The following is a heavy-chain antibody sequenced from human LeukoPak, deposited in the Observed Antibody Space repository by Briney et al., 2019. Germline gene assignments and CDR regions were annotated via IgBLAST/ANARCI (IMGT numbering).Heavy chain of an antibody. CDR1: GGSISSSSYY. CDR3: ARVLTYYDILTGYYPSYYFDY. Sequence: PSETLSLTCTVSGGSISSSSYYWGWIRQPPGKGLEWIGSIYYSGSTYYNPSLKSRVTISVDTSKNQFSLKLSSVTAADTAVYYCARVLTYYDILTGYYPSYYFDYWGQGTLVTVSS. CDR2: IYYSGST. V-gene: IGHV4-39*07. J-gene: IGHJ4*02. D-gene: IGHD3-9*01.